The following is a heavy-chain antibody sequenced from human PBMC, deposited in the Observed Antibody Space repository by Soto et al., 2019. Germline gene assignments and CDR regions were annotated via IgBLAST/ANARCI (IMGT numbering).Heavy chain of an antibody. CDR1: GYTFTSYC. Sequence: QVHLVQSGAEVKKPGASVKVSCEASGYTFTSYCLHWVRQAPGHGLEWMGLINPSGGSTTYAQKFQGRVTMTRDTSTSTVYMEVSSLRSGDTAVYYCAFASWDAFDIWGQGTMVIVSS. J-gene: IGHJ3*02. CDR2: INPSGGST. D-gene: IGHD6-6*01. V-gene: IGHV1-46*03. CDR3: AFASWDAFDI.